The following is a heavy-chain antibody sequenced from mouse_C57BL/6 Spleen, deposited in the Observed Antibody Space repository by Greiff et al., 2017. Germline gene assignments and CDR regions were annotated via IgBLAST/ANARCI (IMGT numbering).Heavy chain of an antibody. J-gene: IGHJ3*01. CDR2: IWSDGST. CDR3: ARQGIYDYDGAGAY. D-gene: IGHD2-4*01. Sequence: VKVVESGPGLVAPSQSLSITCTVSGFSLTSYGVHWVRQPPGKGLEWLVVIWSDGSTTYNSALKSRLSISKDNSKSQVFLKMNSLQTDDTAMYYGARQGIYDYDGAGAYWGQGTLVTVSA. V-gene: IGHV2-6-1*01. CDR1: GFSLTSYG.